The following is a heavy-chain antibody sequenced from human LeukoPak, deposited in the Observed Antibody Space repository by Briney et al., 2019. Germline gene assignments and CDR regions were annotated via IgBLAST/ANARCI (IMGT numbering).Heavy chain of an antibody. J-gene: IGHJ4*02. V-gene: IGHV1-2*04. CDR2: INPNSGGT. Sequence: ASVKVSCKASGYAFTGYYMHWVRQAPGQGLEWMGWINPNSGGTNYAQKFQGWVTMTRDTSISTAYMELSRLRSDDTAVYYCARGIGVEDSSWYGWGAALLVYFDYWGQGTLVTVSS. CDR1: GYAFTGYY. D-gene: IGHD6-13*01. CDR3: ARGIGVEDSSWYGWGAALLVYFDY.